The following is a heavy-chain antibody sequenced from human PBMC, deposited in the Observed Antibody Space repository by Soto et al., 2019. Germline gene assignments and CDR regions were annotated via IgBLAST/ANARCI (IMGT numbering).Heavy chain of an antibody. J-gene: IGHJ4*02. CDR3: ARTLAFGGVIYFDS. D-gene: IGHD3-16*01. V-gene: IGHV1-58*01. Sequence: ASVKVSCKASGFTFTSSAVQWVRQARGQRLEWIGWIVVGSGNTNYAQKFQGRVTMTRDTSIDTAYMDLSRLRSDDTAVYYCARTLAFGGVIYFDSWGQGTLVTVS. CDR1: GFTFTSSA. CDR2: IVVGSGNT.